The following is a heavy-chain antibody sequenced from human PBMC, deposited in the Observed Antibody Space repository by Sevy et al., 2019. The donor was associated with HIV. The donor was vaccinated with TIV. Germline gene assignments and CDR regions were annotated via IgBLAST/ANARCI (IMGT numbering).Heavy chain of an antibody. CDR1: GFTFSSYW. J-gene: IGHJ4*02. V-gene: IGHV3-7*01. D-gene: IGHD5-12*01. CDR3: AREVEMATTYFDY. CDR2: IKQDGSEK. Sequence: GGSLRLSCAASGFTFSSYWMNWVRQAPGKGLEWVAIIKQDGSEKYYVDSVKGRFTISRDNAKNSLYLQMNSLRAEDTAVYYCAREVEMATTYFDYWGQGTLVTVSS.